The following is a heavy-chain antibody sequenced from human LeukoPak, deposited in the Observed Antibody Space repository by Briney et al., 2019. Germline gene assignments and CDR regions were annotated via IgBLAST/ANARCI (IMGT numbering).Heavy chain of an antibody. V-gene: IGHV1-24*01. D-gene: IGHD1-26*01. CDR3: ATGTSGSYYVGIVRPIDY. CDR2: FDPDDGET. Sequence: GASVKVSCKVSGYTLTELPIHWVRQAPGKGLEWMGGFDPDDGETVYAQMFQGRVTMTEVTSSDTASMELSSLRSEDTAVYYCATGTSGSYYVGIVRPIDYWGQGTLVTVSS. CDR1: GYTLTELP. J-gene: IGHJ4*02.